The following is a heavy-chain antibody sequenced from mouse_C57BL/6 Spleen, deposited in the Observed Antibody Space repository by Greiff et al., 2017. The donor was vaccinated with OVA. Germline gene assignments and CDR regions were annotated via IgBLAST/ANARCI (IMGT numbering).Heavy chain of an antibody. CDR2: ISSGSSTI. CDR3: ARKGAPYYGSSYWYFDV. Sequence: EVQLVESGGGLVKPGGSLKLSCAASGFTFSDYGMHWVRQAPEKGLEWVAYISSGSSTIYYADTVKGRFTLSRDNAKNTLFLQMTSLRSEDTAMYYCARKGAPYYGSSYWYFDVWGTGTTVTVSS. J-gene: IGHJ1*03. D-gene: IGHD1-1*01. V-gene: IGHV5-17*01. CDR1: GFTFSDYG.